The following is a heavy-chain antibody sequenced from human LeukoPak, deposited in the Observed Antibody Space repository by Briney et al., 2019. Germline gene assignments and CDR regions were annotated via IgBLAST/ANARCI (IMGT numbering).Heavy chain of an antibody. V-gene: IGHV4-39*01. CDR2: IYYSGST. J-gene: IGHJ4*02. CDR1: GGPISSSSYY. D-gene: IGHD4-17*01. CDR3: ARHGMATVINTLDY. Sequence: SETLSLTCTVSGGPISSSSYYWGWLRQPPGKGLEWIGSIYYSGSTYYNPSLKSRVTISVDTSKNQLSLKLSSVTAADTAVYYCARHGMATVINTLDYWGQGTLVTVSS.